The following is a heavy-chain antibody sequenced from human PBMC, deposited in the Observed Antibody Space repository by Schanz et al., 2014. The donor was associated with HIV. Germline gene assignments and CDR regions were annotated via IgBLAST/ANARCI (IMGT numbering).Heavy chain of an antibody. J-gene: IGHJ5*02. CDR2: INHSGNT. V-gene: IGHV4-34*01. D-gene: IGHD3-3*01. Sequence: QVQLRQWGAGLLKPSETLSLTCAVYGGSFSGHYWHWIRQPPGKGLEWIGEINHSGNTNYNPSLKGRVTMSWDTSNNQFSRGLTSVTAADTAIYFCARGAEGDFDFWSGNGWFDPWGQGTLVTVSS. CDR1: GGSFSGHY. CDR3: ARGAEGDFDFWSGNGWFDP.